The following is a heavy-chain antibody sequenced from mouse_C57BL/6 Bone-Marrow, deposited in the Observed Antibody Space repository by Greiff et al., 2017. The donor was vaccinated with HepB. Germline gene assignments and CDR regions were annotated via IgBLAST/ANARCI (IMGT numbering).Heavy chain of an antibody. CDR2: IWSGGST. CDR1: GFSLTSYG. D-gene: IGHD1-2*01. V-gene: IGHV2-4*01. J-gene: IGHJ1*03. Sequence: VQLQESGPGLVQPSQSLSITCTVSGFSLTSYGVHWVRQPPGKGLEWLGVIWSGGSTDYNAAFISRLSISKDNSKSQVFFKMNSLQADDTAIYYCAKNRLLRHWYFDVWGTGTTVTVSS. CDR3: AKNRLLRHWYFDV.